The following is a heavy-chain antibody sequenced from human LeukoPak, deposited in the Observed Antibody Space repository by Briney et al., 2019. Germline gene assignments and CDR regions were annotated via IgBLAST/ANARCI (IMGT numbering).Heavy chain of an antibody. CDR2: ISYDGSNK. CDR1: GFTFSSYG. D-gene: IGHD3/OR15-3a*01. V-gene: IGHV3-30*18. J-gene: IGHJ3*02. CDR3: AKENVGGGLDDAFDI. Sequence: PGRSLRLSCAASGFTFSSYGMHWVRQAPGKGLEWVAVISYDGSNKYYADSVKGRFTISRDNSKNTLYLQMNSLRAEDTAVYYCAKENVGGGLDDAFDIWGQGTMVTVSS.